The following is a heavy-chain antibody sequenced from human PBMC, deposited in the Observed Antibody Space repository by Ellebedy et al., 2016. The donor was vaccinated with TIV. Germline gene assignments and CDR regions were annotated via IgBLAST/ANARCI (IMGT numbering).Heavy chain of an antibody. J-gene: IGHJ4*02. CDR3: AKGYNSGWYGTLED. CDR2: IRFDGNSA. V-gene: IGHV3-30*02. CDR1: GFTFSNSG. D-gene: IGHD6-19*01. Sequence: GESLKISCAASGFTFSNSGMNWVRQAPGKGLEWVAFIRFDGNSANYADSAKGRFTISRDNTQNILHLQMNSLRAEDTAVYFCAKGYNSGWYGTLEDWGQGTLVIVSS.